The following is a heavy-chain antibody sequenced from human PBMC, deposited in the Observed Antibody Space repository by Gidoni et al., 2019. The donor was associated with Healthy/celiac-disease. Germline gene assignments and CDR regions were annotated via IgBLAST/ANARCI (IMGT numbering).Heavy chain of an antibody. CDR1: GYTFTRYG. CDR3: ARYCSGGSCYSGCGPLYYFDY. Sequence: VQLVQSGAEVKKPGASVKVSCKASGYTFTRYGISWVRQAPGQGLEWMGWISAYNGNTNYAQKLQGRVTMTTDTSTSTAYMELRSLRSDDTAVYYCARYCSGGSCYSGCGPLYYFDYWGQGTLVTVSS. CDR2: ISAYNGNT. D-gene: IGHD2-15*01. J-gene: IGHJ4*02. V-gene: IGHV1-18*01.